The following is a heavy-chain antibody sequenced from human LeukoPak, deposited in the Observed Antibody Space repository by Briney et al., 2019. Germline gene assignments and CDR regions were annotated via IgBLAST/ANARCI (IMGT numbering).Heavy chain of an antibody. Sequence: GGSLRLSCAASGFTFSSYSMNWVRQAPGKGLEWVPYISSSSSTIYYADSVKGRFTISRDNAKNSLYLQMNSLRAEDTAVYYCARDDYGDYVEYFQHWGQGTLVTVSS. D-gene: IGHD4-17*01. CDR2: ISSSSSTI. CDR3: ARDDYGDYVEYFQH. V-gene: IGHV3-48*04. CDR1: GFTFSSYS. J-gene: IGHJ1*01.